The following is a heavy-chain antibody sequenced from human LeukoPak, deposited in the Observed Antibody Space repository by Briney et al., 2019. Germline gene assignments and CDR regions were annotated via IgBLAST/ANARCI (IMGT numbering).Heavy chain of an antibody. D-gene: IGHD6-19*01. Sequence: SETLSLTCAVYGGSFSGYYWSWIRQPPGKGLEWIGEINHSGSTNYNPSLKSRVTISVDTSKNQFSLKLSSVTAADTAVYYCARGRGSGWGAGYYSRASGPKFDYWGQGTLVTVSS. CDR2: INHSGST. CDR1: GGSFSGYY. J-gene: IGHJ4*02. CDR3: ARGRGSGWGAGYYSRASGPKFDY. V-gene: IGHV4-34*01.